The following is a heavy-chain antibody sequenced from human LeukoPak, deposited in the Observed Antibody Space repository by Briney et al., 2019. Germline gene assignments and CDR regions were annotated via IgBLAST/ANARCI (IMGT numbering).Heavy chain of an antibody. CDR3: ARTRPLYCSSTGCYTGDGFDI. CDR2: ISYDGSNK. Sequence: GGSLRLSCAASGFTFSSYAMHWVRQAPGKGLEWVAVISYDGSNKYYADSVKGRFTISRDNSKNTLYLQMNSLRAEDTAVYYCARTRPLYCSSTGCYTGDGFDIWGQGTMVTVSS. D-gene: IGHD2-2*02. V-gene: IGHV3-30-3*01. J-gene: IGHJ3*02. CDR1: GFTFSSYA.